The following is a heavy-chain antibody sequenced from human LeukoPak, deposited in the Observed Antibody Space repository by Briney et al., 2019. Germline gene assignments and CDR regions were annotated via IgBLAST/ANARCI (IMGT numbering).Heavy chain of an antibody. J-gene: IGHJ4*02. D-gene: IGHD6-19*01. V-gene: IGHV4-4*07. CDR2: IYTSGST. CDR1: SGSISSYD. CDR3: ARTEWLAIDY. Sequence: SETLSLTCTVSSGSISSYDWSWIRQPAGKGLEWIGRIYTSGSTNYNPSLKSRVTISVDTSKNQFSLKLSSVTAADTAVYYCARTEWLAIDYWGQGTLVTVSS.